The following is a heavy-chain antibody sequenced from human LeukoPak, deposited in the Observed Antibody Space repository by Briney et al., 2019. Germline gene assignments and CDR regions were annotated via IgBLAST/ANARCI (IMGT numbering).Heavy chain of an antibody. D-gene: IGHD3-16*02. Sequence: SETLSLTCTVSGGSVSGYFWSWIRQPAGKGLEWIGRIYATGTTNYNPSLKSRVTMPVDTSKNQFSLNLTSVTAADTAVYYCAREGGGSNRCLDWGQGTLVTVSS. V-gene: IGHV4-4*07. CDR1: GGSVSGYF. CDR2: IYATGTT. J-gene: IGHJ1*01. CDR3: AREGGGSNRCLD.